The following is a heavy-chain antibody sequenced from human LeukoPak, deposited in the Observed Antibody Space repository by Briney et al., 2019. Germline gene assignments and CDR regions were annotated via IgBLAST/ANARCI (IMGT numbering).Heavy chain of an antibody. CDR3: AKGRDLLIYSAFDI. CDR2: FSGRGGST. V-gene: IGHV3-23*01. J-gene: IGHJ3*02. Sequence: GGSLRLSCAASGFTFSNYAMSWVRQAPGKGLEWVSSFSGRGGSTDYADSVKGRFSISRDSSKNRRYLQMNSLRAEDTAVYYCAKGRDLLIYSAFDIWGQGTLVTVSS. D-gene: IGHD2-8*01. CDR1: GFTFSNYA.